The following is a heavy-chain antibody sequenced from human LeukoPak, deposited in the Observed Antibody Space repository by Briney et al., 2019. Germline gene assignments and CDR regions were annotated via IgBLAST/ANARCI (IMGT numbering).Heavy chain of an antibody. CDR2: INSDGSWT. CDR3: ARDVSGRDDY. Sequence: GGSLRLSCAASGNYWMHWVRQAPGKGLVWVSHINSDGSWTSYADSVKGRFTISRDNAKNTLYLQMNNLRVEDTAVYYCARDVSGRDDYWGQGTLVIVSS. CDR1: GNYW. V-gene: IGHV3-74*01. D-gene: IGHD6-25*01. J-gene: IGHJ4*02.